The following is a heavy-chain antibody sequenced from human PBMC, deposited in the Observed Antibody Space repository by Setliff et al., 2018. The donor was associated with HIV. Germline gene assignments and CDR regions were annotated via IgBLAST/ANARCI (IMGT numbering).Heavy chain of an antibody. J-gene: IGHJ3*02. D-gene: IGHD5-18*01. CDR1: GGSISSSSYY. V-gene: IGHV4-39*07. Sequence: ETLSLTCTVSGGSISSSSYYWGWIRQPPGKGLEWIGSIYYSGNTYYNPSLKSRVTISVDTSKNQFSLKLTSVTAADTAMYYCARDLGYSYGDAFDIWGQGTMVTVSS. CDR3: ARDLGYSYGDAFDI. CDR2: IYYSGNT.